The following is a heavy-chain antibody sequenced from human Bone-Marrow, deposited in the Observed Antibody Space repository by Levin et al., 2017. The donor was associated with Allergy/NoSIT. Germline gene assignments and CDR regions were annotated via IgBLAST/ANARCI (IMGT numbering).Heavy chain of an antibody. CDR3: ASDSSAWSRAL. Sequence: GESLKISCVASGFDVSYYSMSWVRQAPGKGLEWVSTITSSSNGIIYADSMKGRFTISRDNAKNSLYLQMNSLRAEDAAVYYCASDSSAWSRALWGQGTLVTVSS. V-gene: IGHV3-21*01. CDR1: GFDVSYYS. CDR2: ITSSSNGI. J-gene: IGHJ4*02. D-gene: IGHD6-19*01.